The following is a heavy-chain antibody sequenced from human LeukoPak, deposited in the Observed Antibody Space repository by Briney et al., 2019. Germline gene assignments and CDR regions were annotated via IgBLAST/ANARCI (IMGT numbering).Heavy chain of an antibody. V-gene: IGHV3-74*01. J-gene: IGHJ4*02. CDR2: INYDETTT. Sequence: GGSLRLYCAASGFTFSSYWMHWVRQDPGKGLVWVSRINYDETTTTYADSVKGRFTISRDDSKNTVYLQMNSLRAEDTAVYFCAREIFGSGSYPDFWGQGTLVTVSS. CDR3: AREIFGSGSYPDF. CDR1: GFTFSSYW. D-gene: IGHD3-10*01.